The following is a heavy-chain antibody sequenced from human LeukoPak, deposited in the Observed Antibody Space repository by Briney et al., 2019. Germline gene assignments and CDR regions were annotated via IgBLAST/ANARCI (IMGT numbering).Heavy chain of an antibody. V-gene: IGHV3-21*01. D-gene: IGHD3-22*01. J-gene: IGHJ4*02. CDR2: ISSSSSYI. CDR1: GFTFSSYS. Sequence: AGGSLRLSCAASGFTFSSYSMNWVRQAPGKGLEWVSSISSSSSYIYYADSVKGRFTISRDNAKNSLYLQMNSLRAEDTAVYYCATNYYDSSGYNYWGQGTLVTVSS. CDR3: ATNYYDSSGYNY.